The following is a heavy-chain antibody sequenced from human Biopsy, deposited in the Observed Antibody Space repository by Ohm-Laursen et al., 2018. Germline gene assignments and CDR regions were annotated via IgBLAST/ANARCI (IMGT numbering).Heavy chain of an antibody. CDR2: IVVGSGHT. CDR1: GFTFSSSA. J-gene: IGHJ6*02. Sequence: SSVKVSCNSSGFTFSSSAVQWVRQARGQRLEWIGWIVVGSGHTDYAQKFQERVTITRDMSTSTAYVELTSLRSEDTAVYYCAATSTLYYYYYAMDVWDQGTTITVSS. CDR3: AATSTLYYYYYAMDV. V-gene: IGHV1-58*01.